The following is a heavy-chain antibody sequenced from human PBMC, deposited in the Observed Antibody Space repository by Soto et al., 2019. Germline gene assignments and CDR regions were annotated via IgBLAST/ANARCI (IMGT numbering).Heavy chain of an antibody. D-gene: IGHD3-3*01. Sequence: SETLSLTCTVSGGSISSYYWSWIRQPPGKGLEWIGYIYYSGSTNYNPSLKSRVTISVDTSKNQFSLKLSSVTAADTAVYYCARDQSRHYDFWSGYYNWLDPWGQGTLVTVYS. J-gene: IGHJ5*02. CDR3: ARDQSRHYDFWSGYYNWLDP. CDR1: GGSISSYY. V-gene: IGHV4-59*01. CDR2: IYYSGST.